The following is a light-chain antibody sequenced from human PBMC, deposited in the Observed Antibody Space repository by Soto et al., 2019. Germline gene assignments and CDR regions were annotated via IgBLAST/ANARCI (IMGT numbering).Light chain of an antibody. CDR2: DVS. CDR1: SSDVGGYNY. J-gene: IGLJ3*02. V-gene: IGLV2-14*01. Sequence: QSALTQPASVSGSPGQSIAISCTGSSSDVGGYNYVSWYQHHPGKGPELLIYDVSTRPSGVSDRFSGSKSGNTASLTIFGLQSEDEADYYCTSYTSSTTWVFGTGTKLTVL. CDR3: TSYTSSTTWV.